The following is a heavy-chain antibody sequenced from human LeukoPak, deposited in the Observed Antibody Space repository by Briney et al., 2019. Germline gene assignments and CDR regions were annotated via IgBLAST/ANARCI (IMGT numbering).Heavy chain of an antibody. CDR2: ISYDGSNI. Sequence: PGRSLRLSCAPSGYTFTHYPIHWVRQAPGKGLEGVALISYDGSNIYYADSVKGRFTISRDNSKNTLYLQMNSLRAEDTAVYYCARLSVTTSYYFDYWGQGTLVTVSS. J-gene: IGHJ4*02. V-gene: IGHV3-30-3*01. CDR1: GYTFTHYP. D-gene: IGHD4-17*01. CDR3: ARLSVTTSYYFDY.